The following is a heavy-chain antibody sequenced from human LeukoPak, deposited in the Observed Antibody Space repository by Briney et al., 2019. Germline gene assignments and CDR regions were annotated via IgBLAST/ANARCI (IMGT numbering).Heavy chain of an antibody. J-gene: IGHJ6*02. Sequence: GASVKVSCNASGYTFTGYYMHWVRQGPGQGFERMGWIDPNSGDTNYAQKFQGRVNMTRDTSISTAHMELRSLRSDDTAVYYCARDYYDSSGYWGLTYYYGMDVWGQGTTVTVSS. CDR2: IDPNSGDT. CDR3: ARDYYDSSGYWGLTYYYGMDV. V-gene: IGHV1-2*02. CDR1: GYTFTGYY. D-gene: IGHD3-22*01.